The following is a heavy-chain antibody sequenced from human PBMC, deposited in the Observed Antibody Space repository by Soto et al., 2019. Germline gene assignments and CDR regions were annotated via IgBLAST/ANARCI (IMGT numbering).Heavy chain of an antibody. CDR3: AREGSSGFGMDV. Sequence: QVQLQQSGPGLVKPSETLSLTCTVSGGSIRSYYWSWIRQPAGKALEWIGRIYTSGTTNYNPSLKGRVTILLDTSKNQCSLDVSSFTDADMAVYYCAREGSSGFGMDVWGQGTTVTVSS. D-gene: IGHD6-25*01. CDR1: GGSIRSYY. CDR2: IYTSGTT. J-gene: IGHJ6*02. V-gene: IGHV4-4*07.